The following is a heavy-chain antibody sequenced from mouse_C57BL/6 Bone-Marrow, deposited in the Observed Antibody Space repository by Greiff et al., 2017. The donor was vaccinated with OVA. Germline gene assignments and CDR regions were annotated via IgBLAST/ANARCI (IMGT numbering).Heavy chain of an antibody. CDR2: ISDGGSYT. V-gene: IGHV5-4*01. CDR3: ARVTVVATMRYFDV. J-gene: IGHJ1*03. CDR1: GFTFSSYA. D-gene: IGHD1-1*01. Sequence: EVHLVESGGGLVKPGGSLKLSCAASGFTFSSYAMSWVRQTPEKRLEWVATISDGGSYTYYPDNVKGRFTISRDNAKNNLYLQMSHLKSEDTAMYYCARVTVVATMRYFDVWGTGTTVTVSS.